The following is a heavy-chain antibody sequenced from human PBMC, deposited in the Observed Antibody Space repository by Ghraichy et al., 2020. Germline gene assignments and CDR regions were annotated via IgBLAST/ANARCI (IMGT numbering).Heavy chain of an antibody. J-gene: IGHJ4*02. V-gene: IGHV4-34*01. D-gene: IGHD3-10*01. CDR1: GGSFSGYY. CDR3: ARVPYGSGSYYKNFDY. Sequence: SETLSLTCAVYGGSFSGYYWSWIRQPPGKGLEWIGEINHSGSTNYNPSLKSRVTISVDTSKNQFSLKLSSVTAADTAVYYCARVPYGSGSYYKNFDYWGQGTLVTVSS. CDR2: INHSGST.